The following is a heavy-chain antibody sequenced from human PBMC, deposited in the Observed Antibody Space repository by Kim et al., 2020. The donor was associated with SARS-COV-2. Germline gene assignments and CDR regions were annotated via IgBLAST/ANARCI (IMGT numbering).Heavy chain of an antibody. CDR1: GGSISSGGYY. D-gene: IGHD2-21*02. CDR2: IYYSGST. V-gene: IGHV4-31*03. J-gene: IGHJ4*02. CDR3: ARSCGGDCYPSDY. Sequence: SETLSLTCTVSGGSISSGGYYWSWIRQHPGKGLEWIGYIYYSGSTYYNPSLKSRVTISVDTSKNQFSLKLSSVTAADTAVYYCARSCGGDCYPSDYWGQGTLVTVSS.